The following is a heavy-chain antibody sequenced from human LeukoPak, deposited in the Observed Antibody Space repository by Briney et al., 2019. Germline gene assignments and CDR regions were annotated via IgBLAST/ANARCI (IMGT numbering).Heavy chain of an antibody. Sequence: GGSLRLSCAASGFTVSSNYMSWARQAPGKGLEWVSVIYSGGSTYYADSVKGRFTISRDNSKNTLYLQMNSLRAEDTAVYYCARGGDEVVISSYYFDYWGQGTLVTVSS. D-gene: IGHD3-22*01. CDR3: ARGGDEVVISSYYFDY. J-gene: IGHJ4*02. V-gene: IGHV3-66*01. CDR2: IYSGGST. CDR1: GFTVSSNY.